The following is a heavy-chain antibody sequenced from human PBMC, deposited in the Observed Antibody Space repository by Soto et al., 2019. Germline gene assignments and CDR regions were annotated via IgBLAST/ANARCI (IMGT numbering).Heavy chain of an antibody. CDR1: GYTFTSYY. CDR3: ARESRTPPSHDAFDI. V-gene: IGHV1-46*01. J-gene: IGHJ3*02. Sequence: GASVKVSCKASGYTFTSYYMHWVRQAPGQGLEWMGIINPSGGSTSYAQKFQGRVTMTRDTSTSTVYMELSSLRSEDTAVYYCARESRTPPSHDAFDIWRQGTMVTVSS. D-gene: IGHD2-2*01. CDR2: INPSGGST.